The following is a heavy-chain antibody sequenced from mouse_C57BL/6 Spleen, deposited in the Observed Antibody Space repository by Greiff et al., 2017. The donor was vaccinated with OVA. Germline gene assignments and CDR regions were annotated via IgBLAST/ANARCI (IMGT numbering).Heavy chain of an antibody. CDR3: AREGAQAATGYFDY. CDR1: GFTFSSYA. J-gene: IGHJ2*01. CDR2: ISDGGSYT. V-gene: IGHV5-4*01. D-gene: IGHD3-2*02. Sequence: EVKLMESGGGLVKPGGSLKLSCAASGFTFSSYAMSWVRPTPEKRLEWVATISDGGSYTYYPDNVKGRFTISRDNAKNNLYLQMSHLKSEDTAMYYCAREGAQAATGYFDYWGQGTTLTVSS.